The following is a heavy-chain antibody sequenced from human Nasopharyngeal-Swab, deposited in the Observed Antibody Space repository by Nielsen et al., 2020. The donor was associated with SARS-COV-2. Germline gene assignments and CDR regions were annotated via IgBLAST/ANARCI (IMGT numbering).Heavy chain of an antibody. CDR3: ARDGPNFGVDEGNYFDY. D-gene: IGHD3-3*01. V-gene: IGHV3-30-3*01. Sequence: WIRQPPGKGLEWVAVISYDGSNKYYADSVKGRFTISRDNSKNTLYPQMNSLRAEDTAVYYCARDGPNFGVDEGNYFDYWGQGTLVTVSS. J-gene: IGHJ4*02. CDR2: ISYDGSNK.